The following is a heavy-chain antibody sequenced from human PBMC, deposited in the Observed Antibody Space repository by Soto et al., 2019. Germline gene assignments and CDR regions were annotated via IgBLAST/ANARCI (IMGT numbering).Heavy chain of an antibody. CDR3: AGTLYRYGTDY. CDR1: GFTFSSYA. J-gene: IGHJ4*02. CDR2: ISGSGGST. V-gene: IGHV3-23*01. Sequence: EVQLLESGGGLVQPGGSLRLSCAASGFTFSSYAMSWVRQAPGKGLEWVSAISGSGGSTYYADSVKGRFTISRDNSKYTLYLQINSLRAEDTAVYYCAGTLYRYGTDYWGQGTLVTVSS. D-gene: IGHD5-18*01.